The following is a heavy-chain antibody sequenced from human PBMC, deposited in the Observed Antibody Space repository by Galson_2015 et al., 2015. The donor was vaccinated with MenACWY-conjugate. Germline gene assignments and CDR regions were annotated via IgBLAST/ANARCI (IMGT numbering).Heavy chain of an antibody. J-gene: IGHJ4*02. CDR1: GYTFTRYS. CDR3: ARAIDCSGRICYSDY. V-gene: IGHV7-4-1*02. Sequence: SVKVSCKASGYTFTRYSTNWVRQAPGQGLEWMGWIHTNTWNPTYAQAFTGLFVFSLDASVRTAFLQISSLEAEDTAVYFCARAIDCSGRICYSDYWGQGTLVTVS. CDR2: IHTNTWNP. D-gene: IGHD2-15*01.